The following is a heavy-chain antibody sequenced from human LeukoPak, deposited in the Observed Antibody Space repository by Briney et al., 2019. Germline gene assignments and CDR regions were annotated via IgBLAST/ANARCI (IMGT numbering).Heavy chain of an antibody. CDR1: GGSSSSSSYY. D-gene: IGHD3-22*01. Sequence: SETLSLTCTVSGGSSSSSSYYWGWIRQPPGKGLEWIGSIYYSGSTYYNPSLKSRVTISVDTSKNQFSLKLSSVTAADTAVYYCASQMYYYDSSGYYYGFDYWGQGTLVTVSS. CDR3: ASQMYYYDSSGYYYGFDY. J-gene: IGHJ4*02. CDR2: IYYSGST. V-gene: IGHV4-39*01.